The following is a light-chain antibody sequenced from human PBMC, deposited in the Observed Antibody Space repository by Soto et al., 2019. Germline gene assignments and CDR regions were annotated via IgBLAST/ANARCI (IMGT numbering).Light chain of an antibody. V-gene: IGLV2-14*01. J-gene: IGLJ1*01. CDR2: EAT. CDR3: NSYTITSPYV. CDR1: SSDIGRYNF. Sequence: QSVLTQPASMSGSPGQSITISCTGTSSDIGRYNFVSWYQHHPGKAPKLIIYEATKRPSGVSYRFSGSKSGNTASLTISGLQAEDEAGYYCNSYTITSPYVFGTGTTVTVL.